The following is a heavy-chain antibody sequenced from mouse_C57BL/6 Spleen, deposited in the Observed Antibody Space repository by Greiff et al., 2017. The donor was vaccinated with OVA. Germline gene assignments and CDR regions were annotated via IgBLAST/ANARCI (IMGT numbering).Heavy chain of an antibody. V-gene: IGHV5-4*01. Sequence: EVQVVESGGGLVKPGGSLKLSCAASGFTFSSYATSWVRQTPEKRLEWVATISDGGSYTYYPDNVKGRYTISRDNAKNNLYLQMSHLKSEDTAMYYCARDYGSSLAWCAYWGQGTLVTVSA. CDR2: ISDGGSYT. CDR3: ARDYGSSLAWCAY. J-gene: IGHJ3*01. CDR1: GFTFSSYA. D-gene: IGHD1-1*01.